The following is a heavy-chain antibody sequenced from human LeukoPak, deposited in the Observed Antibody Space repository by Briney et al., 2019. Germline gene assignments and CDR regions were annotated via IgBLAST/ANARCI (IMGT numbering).Heavy chain of an antibody. CDR3: VKAASAAAVHRGFDP. J-gene: IGHJ5*02. Sequence: GGSLRLSCSASGFTFSSYAMHWVRQAPGKGLEYVSAISSNGGSTYYADSVKGRFTISRDNSKNTLYLQMSSLRAEDTAVYYCVKAASAAAVHRGFDPWGQGTLVTVST. CDR1: GFTFSSYA. D-gene: IGHD6-13*01. CDR2: ISSNGGST. V-gene: IGHV3-64D*06.